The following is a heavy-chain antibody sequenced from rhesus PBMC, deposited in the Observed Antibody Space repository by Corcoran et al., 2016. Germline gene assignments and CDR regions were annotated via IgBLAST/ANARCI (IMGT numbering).Heavy chain of an antibody. D-gene: IGHD3-40*01. V-gene: IGHV3-30*02. Sequence: EVQLVESGAGLGQPGGSLRLSWAASGFTFSNSWMSWVRQAPGKGLEGVARIKRKADGEPTDYATSVKGIFTISRDDSQSTLYLQMNSLTTEDTAVYYCTAETIDYWGQGVLVTVSS. J-gene: IGHJ4*01. CDR2: IKRKADGEPT. CDR3: TAETIDY. CDR1: GFTFSNSW.